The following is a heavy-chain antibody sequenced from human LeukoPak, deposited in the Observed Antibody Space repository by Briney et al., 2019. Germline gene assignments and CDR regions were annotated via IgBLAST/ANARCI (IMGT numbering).Heavy chain of an antibody. CDR2: ISYDGSNK. CDR3: ATQDGYDNSGHYGY. Sequence: TGGSLRLSCAASGFSFSNFGMHWVRQAPGKGLEWVAVISYDGSNKYFADSVKGRFTISRDNSKNTLHLQMNSLRAEDTALYYCATQDGYDNSGHYGYWGQGTLVTSPQ. D-gene: IGHD3-22*01. V-gene: IGHV3-30*03. J-gene: IGHJ4*02. CDR1: GFSFSNFG.